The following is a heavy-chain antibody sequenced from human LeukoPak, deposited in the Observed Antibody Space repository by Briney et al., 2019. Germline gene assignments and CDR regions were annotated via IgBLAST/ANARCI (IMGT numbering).Heavy chain of an antibody. V-gene: IGHV1-18*01. D-gene: IGHD2-21*01. J-gene: IGHJ5*02. Sequence: ASVKVSCKASGYTFTSYGISWVRQAPGQGLELMGWMSAYNGNTNYAQKLRGRVTMTTDTSTSTAYMELRSLRSDDTAVYDGARSRGVVVISIPGWFDPWGQGTLVTVSS. CDR1: GYTFTSYG. CDR3: ARSRGVVVISIPGWFDP. CDR2: MSAYNGNT.